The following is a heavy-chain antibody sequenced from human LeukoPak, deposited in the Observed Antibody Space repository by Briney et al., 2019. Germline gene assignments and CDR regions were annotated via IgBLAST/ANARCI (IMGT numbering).Heavy chain of an antibody. V-gene: IGHV3-21*01. CDR2: ISSSSSYI. J-gene: IGHJ3*02. CDR3: ARGRSSMIVVDAFDI. CDR1: GFTFSSYS. Sequence: GGSLRLSCAASGFTFSSYSMNWVRQAPGKGLEWVSSISSSSSYIYYADSVKGRFTISRDNAKNSLYLQMNSLRAENTAVYYCARGRSSMIVVDAFDICGQGTMVTVSS. D-gene: IGHD3-22*01.